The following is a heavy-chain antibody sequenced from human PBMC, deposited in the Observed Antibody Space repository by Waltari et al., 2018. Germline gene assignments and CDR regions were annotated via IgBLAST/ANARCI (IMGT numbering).Heavy chain of an antibody. V-gene: IGHV1-3*01. J-gene: IGHJ6*02. CDR3: ARDGAYHDLAMDV. D-gene: IGHD3-3*01. CDR2: IHAANGNT. Sequence: QVHLVQSGAEVKKPGASVKVSCKASGYSFTTYAMHWVRQAPGQRLEWMGWIHAANGNTKYSQKFQDRITITRDTSASTDYMELSSLTSDDTAVYYCARDGAYHDLAMDVWGQGTAVTVSS. CDR1: GYSFTTYA.